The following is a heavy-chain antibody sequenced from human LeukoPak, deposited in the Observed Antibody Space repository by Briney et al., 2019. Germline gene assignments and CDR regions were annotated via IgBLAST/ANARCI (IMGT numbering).Heavy chain of an antibody. D-gene: IGHD3-16*01. V-gene: IGHV4-59*08. CDR2: IYYSGST. Sequence: TSETLPLTCTASGVSISSYYWRWIRQPPGKGLEWIGYIYYSGSTNYNPSLKSRVTISVDTSKNQFSLKLSSVTAADTAVYYCARHLGASFDYWGQGTLVTVSS. CDR1: GVSISSYY. J-gene: IGHJ4*02. CDR3: ARHLGASFDY.